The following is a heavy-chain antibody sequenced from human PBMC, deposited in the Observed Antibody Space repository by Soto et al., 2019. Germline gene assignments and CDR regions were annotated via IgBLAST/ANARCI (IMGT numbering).Heavy chain of an antibody. CDR3: TKGPIFGVVTHYFDS. CDR2: VSGGGDGT. D-gene: IGHD3-3*01. J-gene: IGHJ4*02. CDR1: GFTFSSYA. Sequence: EVQLLESGGGWVQPGGSLRLSCAASGFTFSSYAMNWVRQAPGKGLEWVSSVSGGGDGTYYADSVKGGFTISRDNSKNTLHLQMNSLRVQDTAVYFCTKGPIFGVVTHYFDSWGQGTRVTVSS. V-gene: IGHV3-23*01.